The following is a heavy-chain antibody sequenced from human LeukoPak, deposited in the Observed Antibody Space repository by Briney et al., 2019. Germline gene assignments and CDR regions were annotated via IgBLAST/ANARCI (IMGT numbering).Heavy chain of an antibody. V-gene: IGHV1-18*01. J-gene: IGHJ4*02. CDR1: GYTFTSYG. CDR3: ARADIRAIASSGWYGFDY. D-gene: IGHD6-19*01. CDR2: ISGYNGNT. Sequence: GASVKVSCRASGYTFTSYGISWVRQAPGQGLEWMGWISGYNGNTNYAQKFQGSVTMTTDTSTSTAYMELRSLRSDDTAVYYCARADIRAIASSGWYGFDYWGQGTLVTVSS.